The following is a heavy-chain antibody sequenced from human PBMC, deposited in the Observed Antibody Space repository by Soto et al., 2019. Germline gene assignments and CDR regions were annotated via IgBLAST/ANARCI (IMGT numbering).Heavy chain of an antibody. CDR3: AKDRKQQLVDWFDP. V-gene: IGHV3-30*18. J-gene: IGHJ5*02. CDR2: ISYDGSNK. Sequence: GGSPRLSFGGSGFNFRRYGMHWVRQAPGKGLEWVAVISYDGSNKYYADSVKGRFTISRDNSKNTLYLQMNSLRAEDTAVYYCAKDRKQQLVDWFDPWGQGTLVTVSS. D-gene: IGHD6-13*01. CDR1: GFNFRRYG.